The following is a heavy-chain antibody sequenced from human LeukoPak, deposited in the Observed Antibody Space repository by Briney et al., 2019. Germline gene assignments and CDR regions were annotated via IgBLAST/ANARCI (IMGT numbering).Heavy chain of an antibody. D-gene: IGHD2-15*01. CDR2: ISGSGGST. V-gene: IGHV3-23*01. CDR1: GFTFSSYG. Sequence: GGTLRLSCAASGFTFSSYGMSWVRQAPGKGLEWVSAISGSGGSTYYADSVKGRFTISRDNSKNTLYLQMNSLRTEDTALYYCARGSSGVARFDYWGQGTLVTVSS. CDR3: ARGSSGVARFDY. J-gene: IGHJ4*02.